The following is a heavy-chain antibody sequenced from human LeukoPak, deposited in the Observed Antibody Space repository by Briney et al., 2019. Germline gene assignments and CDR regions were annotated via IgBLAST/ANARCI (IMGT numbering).Heavy chain of an antibody. CDR2: VSTTGGST. Sequence: GGSLRLSCGASSFTFSNYVMSWLRQAPGKGLEWVSTVSTTGGSTYYADSVKGRFTLSRDKSKDTLYLQMNSLRDKETAVYYCSKCSGWFVRGKDYYYYYMDVWGKGTTVTVSS. J-gene: IGHJ6*03. D-gene: IGHD6-19*01. V-gene: IGHV3-23*01. CDR3: SKCSGWFVRGKDYYYYYMDV. CDR1: SFTFSNYV.